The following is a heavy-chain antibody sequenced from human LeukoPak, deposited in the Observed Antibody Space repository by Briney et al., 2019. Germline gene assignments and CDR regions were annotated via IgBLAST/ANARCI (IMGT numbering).Heavy chain of an antibody. D-gene: IGHD2-15*01. CDR1: GGSFSGYY. J-gene: IGHJ5*02. Sequence: PSETLSLTCAVYGGSFSGYYWSWIRQPPGKGLEWIGEINHSGSTNYNPSLRSRVTISVDTSKNQFSLKLSSVTAADTAVYCCARGGGRGCSGGSCYFDPWGQGTLVTVSS. V-gene: IGHV4-34*01. CDR2: INHSGST. CDR3: ARGGGRGCSGGSCYFDP.